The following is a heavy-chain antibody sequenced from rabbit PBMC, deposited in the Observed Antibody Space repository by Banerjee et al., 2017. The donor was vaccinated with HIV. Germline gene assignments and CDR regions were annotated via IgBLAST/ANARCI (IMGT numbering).Heavy chain of an antibody. CDR2: INTSTGTT. CDR3: ARDVTWGDWDL. V-gene: IGHV1S45*01. J-gene: IGHJ3*01. Sequence: QEQLEESGGDLVKPEGSLTTTGTAPEFSFSNKTGWGWVRQAPGKGLEWIACINTSTGTTWYASWVNGRFTISKTSSTTVTLQMTSLTAADTATYFCARDVTWGDWDLWGQGTLVTVS. CDR1: EFSFSNKTG. D-gene: IGHD4-1*01.